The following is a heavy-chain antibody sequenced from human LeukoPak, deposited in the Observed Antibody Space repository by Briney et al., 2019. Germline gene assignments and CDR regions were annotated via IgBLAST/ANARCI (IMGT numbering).Heavy chain of an antibody. J-gene: IGHJ4*02. D-gene: IGHD5-12*01. Sequence: GGSLRLSCAASGFTFSSHWMHWVRQAPGKGLEWVSSISSSSSYIYYADSVKGRFTISRDNAKNSLYLQMNSLRAEDTAVYYCARDVVATSRCDYWGQGTLVTVSS. CDR3: ARDVVATSRCDY. CDR1: GFTFSSHW. V-gene: IGHV3-21*01. CDR2: ISSSSSYI.